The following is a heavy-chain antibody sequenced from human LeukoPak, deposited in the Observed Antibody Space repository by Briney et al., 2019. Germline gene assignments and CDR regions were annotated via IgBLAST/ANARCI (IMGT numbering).Heavy chain of an antibody. Sequence: GASVKVSCKASGYTFTSYDINWVRQATGQGLEWMGWMNPNSGNTGYAQKFQGRVTMTRNTSISTAYMELSSLRSEDTAVYYCARALDYDILTGYYRSPYYYYYGMDVWGQGTTVTVS. D-gene: IGHD3-9*01. CDR2: MNPNSGNT. CDR1: GYTFTSYD. V-gene: IGHV1-8*01. CDR3: ARALDYDILTGYYRSPYYYYYGMDV. J-gene: IGHJ6*02.